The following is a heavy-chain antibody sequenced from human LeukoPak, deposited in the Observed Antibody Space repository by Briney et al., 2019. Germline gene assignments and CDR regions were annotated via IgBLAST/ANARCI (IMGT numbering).Heavy chain of an antibody. CDR2: IYSDNT. CDR1: GFTVSSNS. D-gene: IGHD6-13*01. V-gene: IGHV3-53*01. CDR3: AKDGSSSWLPQHWYFDL. J-gene: IGHJ2*01. Sequence: GGSLRLSCTVSGFTVSSNSMSWVRQAPGKGLEWVSFIYSDNTHYADSVKGRFTISRDNSKNTMYLQMSSLRVEDTAVYYCAKDGSSSWLPQHWYFDLWGRGTLVTVSS.